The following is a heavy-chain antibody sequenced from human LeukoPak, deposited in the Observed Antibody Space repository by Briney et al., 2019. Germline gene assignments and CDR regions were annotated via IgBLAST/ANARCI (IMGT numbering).Heavy chain of an antibody. V-gene: IGHV3-49*03. Sequence: LSLTCTVSGGXINSYYCSWFRQAPGKGLEWGGFIRSKAYGGTTEYAASVKGRFTISRDDSKSIAYLQMNSLKTEDTAVYYCTRDWYYYDSLDIWGQGTMVTVSS. J-gene: IGHJ3*02. D-gene: IGHD3-22*01. CDR2: IRSKAYGGTT. CDR1: GGXINSYY. CDR3: TRDWYYYDSLDI.